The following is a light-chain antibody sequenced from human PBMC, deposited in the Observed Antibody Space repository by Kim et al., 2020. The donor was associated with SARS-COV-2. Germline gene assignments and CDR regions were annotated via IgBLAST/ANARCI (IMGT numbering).Light chain of an antibody. V-gene: IGLV2-14*03. CDR3: SSYTSSSSRV. J-gene: IGLJ3*02. Sequence: QSALTQPASVSGSPGQSITISCTGTSSDVGGYNYVSWYQQHPGKAPTLMIYDVSNRPSGGSNRFSGSKSGNTAPLTISGIQAEDEADYYCSSYTSSSSRVFGGGTQLTVL. CDR2: DVS. CDR1: SSDVGGYNY.